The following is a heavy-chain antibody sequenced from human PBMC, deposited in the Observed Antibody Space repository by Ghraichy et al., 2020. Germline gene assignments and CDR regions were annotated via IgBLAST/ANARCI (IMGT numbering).Heavy chain of an antibody. D-gene: IGHD6-6*01. CDR2: IKQDGSEK. CDR1: GFTFSSYW. J-gene: IGHJ4*02. CDR3: ARDLGSSSSDVRFDY. Sequence: GGSLRLSCAASGFTFSSYWMSWVRQAPGKGLEWVANIKQDGSEKYYVDSVKGRFTISRDNAKNSLYLQMNSLRAEDTAVYYCARDLGSSSSDVRFDYWGQGTLVTVSS. V-gene: IGHV3-7*04.